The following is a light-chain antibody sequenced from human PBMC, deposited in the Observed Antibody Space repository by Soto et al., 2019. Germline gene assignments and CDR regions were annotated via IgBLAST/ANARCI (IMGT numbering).Light chain of an antibody. CDR1: QDISSF. J-gene: IGKJ5*01. CDR3: QQSYSTPHT. V-gene: IGKV1-39*01. CDR2: AAS. Sequence: IQLTQSPSSLSASIGDRVTITCRASQDISSFLAWYQHKPGKAPNLLIYAASNSQSGVPSRFSGSGSGTDFTLTISSLQPEDFATYYCQQSYSTPHTFGQGTRLEIK.